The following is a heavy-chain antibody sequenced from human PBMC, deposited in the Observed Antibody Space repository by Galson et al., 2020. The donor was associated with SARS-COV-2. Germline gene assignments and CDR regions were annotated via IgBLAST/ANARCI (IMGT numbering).Heavy chain of an antibody. D-gene: IGHD5-18*01. CDR1: GFTFSSYA. Sequence: GGSLRLSCAASGFTFSSYAMHWVRQAPGKGLEWVAVISYDGSNKYYADSVKGRFTISRDNSKNTLYLQMNSLRAEDTAVYYCARPRSGYSYADYWGQGTLVTVSS. V-gene: IGHV3-30*04. CDR2: ISYDGSNK. J-gene: IGHJ4*02. CDR3: ARPRSGYSYADY.